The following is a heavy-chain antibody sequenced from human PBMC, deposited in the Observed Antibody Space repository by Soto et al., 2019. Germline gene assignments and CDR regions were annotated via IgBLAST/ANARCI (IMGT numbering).Heavy chain of an antibody. CDR1: GGSFSGYY. CDR3: ARGRIAAADLGLDY. D-gene: IGHD6-13*01. V-gene: IGHV4-34*01. Sequence: QVQLQQWGAGLLKPSETLSLTCAVYGGSFSGYYWSWIRQPPGKGLEWIGEINHSGSTNYSPSLKSRVTISVDTSKNQFSLKLSSVTAADTAVYYCARGRIAAADLGLDYWGQGTLVTVSS. J-gene: IGHJ4*02. CDR2: INHSGST.